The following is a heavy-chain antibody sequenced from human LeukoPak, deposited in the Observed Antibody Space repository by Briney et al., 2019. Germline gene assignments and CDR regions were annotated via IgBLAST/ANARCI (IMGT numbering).Heavy chain of an antibody. CDR3: AKAGPGSSSWYLGAYYYYYYMDV. CDR2: ISWNSGSI. J-gene: IGHJ6*03. V-gene: IGHV3-9*01. CDR1: GFTFDDYA. D-gene: IGHD6-13*01. Sequence: GRSLRLSCAASGFTFDDYAMHWVRQAPGKGLEGVSGISWNSGSIGYADSVKGRFTISRDNAKNSLYLQMNSLRAEDTALYYCAKAGPGSSSWYLGAYYYYYYMDVWGKGTTVTVSS.